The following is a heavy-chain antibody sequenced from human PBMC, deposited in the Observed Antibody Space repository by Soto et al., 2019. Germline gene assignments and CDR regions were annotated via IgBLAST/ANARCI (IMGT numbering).Heavy chain of an antibody. J-gene: IGHJ4*02. D-gene: IGHD3-16*02. CDR2: IYYTGST. Sequence: SETLSLTCTVSGGSIRPYYWSWIRQPPGRGLEWIGYIYYTGSTNYNPSLKSRVTISVDTSKNQFSLNLSSVTAADTAVHYCARDSPSYPSPGDYWGQGTLVTVSS. V-gene: IGHV4-59*01. CDR3: ARDSPSYPSPGDY. CDR1: GGSIRPYY.